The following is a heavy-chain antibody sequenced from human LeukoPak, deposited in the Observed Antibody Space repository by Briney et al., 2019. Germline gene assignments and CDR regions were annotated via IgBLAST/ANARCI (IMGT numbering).Heavy chain of an antibody. V-gene: IGHV1-8*01. Sequence: ASVKVSCKASGYSFTTNDINWVRQATGQGLEWLGWINPNSGNAGYAQKFRGRVSMTRDTSISTAYLELSSLKFEDTAVYYCARKIGDSGSYPDWGQGTLVTVSS. D-gene: IGHD3-10*01. J-gene: IGHJ4*02. CDR2: INPNSGNA. CDR3: ARKIGDSGSYPD. CDR1: GYSFTTND.